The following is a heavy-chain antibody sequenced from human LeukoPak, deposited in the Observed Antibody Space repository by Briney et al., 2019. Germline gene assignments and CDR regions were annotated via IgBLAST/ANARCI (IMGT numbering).Heavy chain of an antibody. V-gene: IGHV3-48*01. D-gene: IGHD2-15*01. CDR1: GFTFCSYS. CDR3: ARQKVAATVYYYYYGMDV. J-gene: IGHJ6*02. Sequence: GGSLRLSCAASGFTFCSYSMNWVGQAPGKGLEWVSYISSSSSTIYYADSVKGRFTISRDNAKNSLYLQMNSLRAEDTAVYYCARQKVAATVYYYYYGMDVWGQGTTVTVSS. CDR2: ISSSSSTI.